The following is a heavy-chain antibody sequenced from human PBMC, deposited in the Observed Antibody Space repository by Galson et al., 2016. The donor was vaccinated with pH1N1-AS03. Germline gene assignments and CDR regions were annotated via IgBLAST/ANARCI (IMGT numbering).Heavy chain of an antibody. Sequence: SVKVSCKASRYTFTSHRTIWVRQAPGQGLECMGWLTTSTGDPTYAQGFTGRFAFSLDTSVSTAYLQIDSLKADDTAVYYCARGHMSLSGFWDSWGQGTLVTVSS. CDR3: ARGHMSLSGFWDS. J-gene: IGHJ4*02. V-gene: IGHV7-4-1*01. CDR2: LTTSTGDP. CDR1: RYTFTSHR. D-gene: IGHD3-9*01.